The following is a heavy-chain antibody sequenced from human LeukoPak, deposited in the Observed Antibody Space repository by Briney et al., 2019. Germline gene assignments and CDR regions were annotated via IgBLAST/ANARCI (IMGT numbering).Heavy chain of an antibody. CDR2: INHSGST. J-gene: IGHJ4*02. CDR1: GGSFSGYY. Sequence: PSETPSLTCAVYGGSFSGYYWSWIRQPPGKGLEWIGEINHSGSTNYNPSLKSRVTISVDTSKNQFSLKLSSVTAADTAVYYCATLEMATIGGGFDYWGQGTLVTASS. D-gene: IGHD5-24*01. CDR3: ATLEMATIGGGFDY. V-gene: IGHV4-34*01.